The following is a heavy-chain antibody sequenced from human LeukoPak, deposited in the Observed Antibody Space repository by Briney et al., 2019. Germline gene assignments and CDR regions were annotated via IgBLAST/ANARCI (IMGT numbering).Heavy chain of an antibody. V-gene: IGHV3-23*01. J-gene: IGHJ4*02. D-gene: IGHD2-15*01. CDR2: ISGSGTDT. CDR3: AKGGGSSCYSPSDY. Sequence: GGSPRLSCAASGFTFSSYAMSWVRQAPGKGLEWVSAISGSGTDTFYANSVKGRFTISRDNPKNTLYLQMNSLRAEDTAVYYCAKGGGSSCYSPSDYWGQGTLVTVSS. CDR1: GFTFSSYA.